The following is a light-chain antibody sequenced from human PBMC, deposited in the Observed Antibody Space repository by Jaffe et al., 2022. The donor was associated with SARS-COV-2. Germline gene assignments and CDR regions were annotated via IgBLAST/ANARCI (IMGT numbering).Light chain of an antibody. CDR1: QSISNW. V-gene: IGKV1-5*03. J-gene: IGKJ2*01. CDR3: QQYNSYPYT. CDR2: KAS. Sequence: DIQMTQSPSTLSASVGDRVSITCRASQSISNWLAWYQQKPGKAPKLLIYKASSLESGVPSRFSGSGSGTEFTLTISSLQPDDFATYYCQQYNSYPYTFGQGTKLEIK.